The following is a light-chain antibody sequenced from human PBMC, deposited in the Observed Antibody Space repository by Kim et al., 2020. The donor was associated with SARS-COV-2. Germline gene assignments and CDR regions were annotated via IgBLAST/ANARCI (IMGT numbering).Light chain of an antibody. J-gene: IGLJ3*02. CDR3: QSYDSNTPWV. V-gene: IGLV6-57*01. CDR2: EDD. Sequence: TVTVSCTRSSGSIASNYVQWYQQRPGISPITVIYEDDQRPYGVPDRFSGSIDSSSNSASLTISGLKTEDEADYYCQSYDSNTPWVFGGGTKLTVL. CDR1: SGSIASNY.